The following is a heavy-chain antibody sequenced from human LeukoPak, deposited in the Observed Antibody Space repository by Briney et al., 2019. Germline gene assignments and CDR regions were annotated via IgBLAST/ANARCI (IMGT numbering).Heavy chain of an antibody. CDR2: IYSGGST. Sequence: GGSLRLSCAASEFSVGSNYMTWVRQAPGKGLEWVSLIYSGGSTYYADSVKGRFTISRDNSKNTLYLQMNSLRAEDTAVYYCARDEGYGSGSYYPDYWGQGTLVTVSS. J-gene: IGHJ4*02. D-gene: IGHD3-10*01. V-gene: IGHV3-66*02. CDR3: ARDEGYGSGSYYPDY. CDR1: EFSVGSNY.